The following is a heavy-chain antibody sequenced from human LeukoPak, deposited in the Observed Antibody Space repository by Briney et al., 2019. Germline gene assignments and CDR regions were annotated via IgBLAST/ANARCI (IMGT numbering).Heavy chain of an antibody. Sequence: GGSLRLSCAASGFSFSNYWMTWVRQAPGEGLEWVANINQDGSVIYYVDSLEGRFTITRDNAKKSVHLQKNSLRAEDTAVYYCARIGYSSSSLDYWGQGTLVTVSS. J-gene: IGHJ4*02. CDR3: ARIGYSSSSLDY. CDR2: INQDGSVI. D-gene: IGHD2-2*01. CDR1: GFSFSNYW. V-gene: IGHV3-7*01.